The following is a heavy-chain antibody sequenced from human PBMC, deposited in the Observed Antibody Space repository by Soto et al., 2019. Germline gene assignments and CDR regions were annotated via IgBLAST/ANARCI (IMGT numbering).Heavy chain of an antibody. Sequence: LSLTCTVSGASISSGDYFWSWVRQSPGKGLEFIGNIYYRGNTYYKPPLKSRVTISIDTSKNQFSLKLTSVTAADTAVYYCARGKSSWSNWFDPWGQGRLVTVSS. CDR1: GASISSGDYF. CDR3: ARGKSSWSNWFDP. J-gene: IGHJ5*02. V-gene: IGHV4-30-4*01. D-gene: IGHD2-15*01. CDR2: IYYRGNT.